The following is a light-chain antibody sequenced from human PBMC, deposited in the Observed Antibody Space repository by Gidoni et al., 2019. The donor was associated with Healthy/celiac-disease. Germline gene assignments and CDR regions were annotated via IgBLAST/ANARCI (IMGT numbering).Light chain of an antibody. CDR1: QSVSSSY. CDR3: QQYGSSPGWT. CDR2: GAS. V-gene: IGKV3-20*01. J-gene: IGKJ1*01. Sequence: EIVLTQSPGTLSLSPGERATLSCRASQSVSSSYLAWYQQKPGQAPRLLIYGASSRATGIPDRFSGSGSGTDFTLTISRLEPEDFEVYYCQQYGSSPGWTFXQXTKVEIK.